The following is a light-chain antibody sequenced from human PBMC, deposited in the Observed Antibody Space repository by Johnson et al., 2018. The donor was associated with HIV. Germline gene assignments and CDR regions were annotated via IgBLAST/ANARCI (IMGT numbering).Light chain of an antibody. CDR3: GTWDTSLSARGV. Sequence: QSVLTQPPSVSAAPGQKVTISCSGSTSNIVKSYVSWYQQLPGTAPKLLIYDRNKRPSGIPDRFSGSKSGTSATLGITGLQTGDEADYYCGTWDTSLSARGVFGTGTKVTVL. CDR1: TSNIVKSY. J-gene: IGLJ1*01. V-gene: IGLV1-51*01. CDR2: DRN.